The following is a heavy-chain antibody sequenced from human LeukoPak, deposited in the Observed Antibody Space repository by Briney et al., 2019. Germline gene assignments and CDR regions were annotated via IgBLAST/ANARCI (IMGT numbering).Heavy chain of an antibody. CDR1: GYTFTSYG. CDR3: ARVFALTIFGVVTRFDY. Sequence: ASVKVSCKASGYTFTSYGISWVRQAPGQGLEWMGWISAYNGNTNHAQKLQGRVTMTTDTSTSTAYMELRSLRSDDTAVYYCARVFALTIFGVVTRFDYWGQGTLVTVSS. D-gene: IGHD3-3*01. V-gene: IGHV1-18*01. J-gene: IGHJ4*02. CDR2: ISAYNGNT.